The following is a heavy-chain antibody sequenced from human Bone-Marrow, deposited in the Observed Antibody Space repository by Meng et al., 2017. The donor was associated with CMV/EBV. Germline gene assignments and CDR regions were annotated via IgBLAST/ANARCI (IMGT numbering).Heavy chain of an antibody. V-gene: IGHV3-74*01. CDR1: GFTFSSYA. CDR2: IYSDGSSA. Sequence: GGSLRLSCAASGFTFSSYAMHWVRQAPGKGLVWVSRIYSDGSSASYADSVKGRFTISRDNAKDTLYLQMSSLRAEDTAVYYCASGLLPAAISMDVWGQGTTVTVSS. D-gene: IGHD2-2*01. CDR3: ASGLLPAAISMDV. J-gene: IGHJ6*02.